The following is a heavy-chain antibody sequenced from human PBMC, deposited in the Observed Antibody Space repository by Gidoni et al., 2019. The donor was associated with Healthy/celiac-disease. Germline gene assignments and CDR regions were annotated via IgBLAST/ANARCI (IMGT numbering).Heavy chain of an antibody. Sequence: QVQLVESGGGVVQPGRSLRLSCAASGFTFSSYAMHWVRQAPGKGLEWVAVISYDGSNKYYADSVKGRFTISRDNSKNTLYLQMNSLRAEDTAVYYCARDGDDILTGYYIRYYFDYWGQGTLVTVSS. CDR2: ISYDGSNK. CDR3: ARDGDDILTGYYIRYYFDY. V-gene: IGHV3-30*04. CDR1: GFTFSSYA. J-gene: IGHJ4*02. D-gene: IGHD3-9*01.